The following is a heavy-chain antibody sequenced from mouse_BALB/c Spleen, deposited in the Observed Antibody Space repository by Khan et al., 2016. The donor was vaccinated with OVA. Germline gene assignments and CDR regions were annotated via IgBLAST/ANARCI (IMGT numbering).Heavy chain of an antibody. V-gene: IGHV3-2*02. J-gene: IGHJ3*01. CDR1: GYSITSDYA. Sequence: EVQLQESGPGLVKPSQSLSLTCTVTGYSITSDYAWNWIRQFPGNKLEWMGYISYSGSTRYTPSLKSRISITRDTSKNQLFLQLNSVTTEDTATYYCARGRAYWGQGTLVTVSA. CDR2: ISYSGST. CDR3: ARGRAY. D-gene: IGHD3-3*01.